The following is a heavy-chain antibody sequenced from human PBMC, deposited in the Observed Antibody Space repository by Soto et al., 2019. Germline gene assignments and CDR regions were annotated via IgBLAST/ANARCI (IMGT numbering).Heavy chain of an antibody. CDR1: GFSISNAW. Sequence: EMQLVESGGGLVKHGGSLRLSCAASGFSISNAWMKWVRQAPGKGLEWVGRIKSEANGGTTDHAAAVKGRFIISRDDSKNMLFLQMDSLITEDSAVYYCAFYRDSSARHVDFWGQGTLVTVSS. D-gene: IGHD3-22*01. CDR2: IKSEANGGTT. V-gene: IGHV3-15*07. CDR3: AFYRDSSARHVDF. J-gene: IGHJ4*02.